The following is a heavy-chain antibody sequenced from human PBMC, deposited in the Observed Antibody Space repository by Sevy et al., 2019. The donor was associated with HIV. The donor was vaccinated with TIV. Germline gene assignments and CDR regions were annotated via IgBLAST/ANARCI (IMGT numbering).Heavy chain of an antibody. Sequence: GGSLRLSCAASGFTFSSYALSWVRQAPGKGLEWVSTISGSGGSTYYAHSVKGRFTISRDNSKNTLYLQMNSLRAEDTAVYYCAKDRSPLYDSSGEGFDPWGQGTLVTVSS. CDR1: GFTFSSYA. D-gene: IGHD3-22*01. J-gene: IGHJ5*02. CDR3: AKDRSPLYDSSGEGFDP. CDR2: ISGSGGST. V-gene: IGHV3-23*01.